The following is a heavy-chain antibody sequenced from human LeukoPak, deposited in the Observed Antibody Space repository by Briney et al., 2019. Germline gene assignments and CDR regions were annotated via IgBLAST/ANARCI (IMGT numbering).Heavy chain of an antibody. J-gene: IGHJ4*02. CDR2: IRYDGSNK. D-gene: IGHD6-13*01. Sequence: GGSLRLPCAASGFTFSSYGMHWVRQAPGKGLEWVAFIRYDGSNKYYADSVKGRFTISRDNSKNTLYLQMNSLRAEDTAVYYCARRGYSSSWYDYWGQGTLVTVSS. CDR1: GFTFSSYG. CDR3: ARRGYSSSWYDY. V-gene: IGHV3-30*02.